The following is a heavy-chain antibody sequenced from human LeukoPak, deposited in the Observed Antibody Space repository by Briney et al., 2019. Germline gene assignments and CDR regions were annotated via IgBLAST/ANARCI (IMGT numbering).Heavy chain of an antibody. Sequence: SETLSLTCAVYGGSFSGCYWSWIRQPPGKGLEWIGEINHSGSTNYNPSLKSRVTISVDTSKNQFSLKLNSVTAADTAVYFCARGINVGATSFWGQGTLVTVSS. J-gene: IGHJ4*02. D-gene: IGHD1-26*01. V-gene: IGHV4-34*01. CDR2: INHSGST. CDR1: GGSFSGCY. CDR3: ARGINVGATSF.